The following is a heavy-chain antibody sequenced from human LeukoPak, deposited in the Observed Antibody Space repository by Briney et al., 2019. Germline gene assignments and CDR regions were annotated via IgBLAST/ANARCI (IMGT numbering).Heavy chain of an antibody. D-gene: IGHD2-8*01. CDR2: LITLFGTA. CDR1: GGNFSSDA. CDR3: ARVVYANYYYYYMDV. Sequence: ASVKVSCKASGGNFSSDAISWVRQAPGKRLKGMGVLITLFGTADYAQKFQGIVTIPTDESTTSAYMELSILRSEDTSVYYCARVVYANYYYYYMDVWGKGTTVTVSS. V-gene: IGHV1-69*05. J-gene: IGHJ6*03.